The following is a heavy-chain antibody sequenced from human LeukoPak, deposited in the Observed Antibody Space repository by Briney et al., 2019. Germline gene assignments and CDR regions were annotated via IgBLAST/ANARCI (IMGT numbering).Heavy chain of an antibody. CDR3: ARPQTTVTTAYAFDI. CDR1: GYSFTSYW. Sequence: GESLKISFKGSGYSFTSYWIGWVRQMPGKGLEWMGIIYPGDSDTRYSPSFQGQVTISADKSISTAYLQWSSLKASDTAMYYCARPQTTVTTAYAFDIWGQGTMVTVSS. CDR2: IYPGDSDT. V-gene: IGHV5-51*01. J-gene: IGHJ3*02. D-gene: IGHD4-17*01.